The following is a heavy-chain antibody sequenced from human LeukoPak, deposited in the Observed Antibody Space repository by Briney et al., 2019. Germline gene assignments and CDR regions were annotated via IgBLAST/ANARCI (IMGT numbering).Heavy chain of an antibody. CDR1: GGTFSSYA. V-gene: IGHV1-69*13. Sequence: SVKVSCKASGGTFSSYAISWVRQAPGQGLEWMGGIIPIFGTANYAQKFQGRVTITADESTSTAYMELSSLRSEDTAVYYCARSSSSPRGLDYWGQGTLVTVSS. CDR3: ARSSSSPRGLDY. D-gene: IGHD6-6*01. CDR2: IIPIFGTA. J-gene: IGHJ4*02.